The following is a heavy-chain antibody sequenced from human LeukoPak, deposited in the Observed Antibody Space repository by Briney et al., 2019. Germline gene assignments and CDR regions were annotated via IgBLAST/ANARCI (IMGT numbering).Heavy chain of an antibody. V-gene: IGHV3-30*04. J-gene: IGHJ6*04. CDR1: RFTFSSYA. D-gene: IGHD2-15*01. CDR2: ISYDERNK. Sequence: GGSLRLSCAASRFTFSSYAMNWVRQAPGKGLEWVAVISYDERNKYYADFAKGRFTISRDNAKNSLYLQMNSLRAEDTAVYYCASRYCSGGSCYRDYYYYGMDVWGKGTTVTVSS. CDR3: ASRYCSGGSCYRDYYYYGMDV.